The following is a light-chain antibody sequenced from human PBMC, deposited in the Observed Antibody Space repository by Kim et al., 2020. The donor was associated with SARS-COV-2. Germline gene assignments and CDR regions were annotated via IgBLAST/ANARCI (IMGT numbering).Light chain of an antibody. V-gene: IGLV1-40*01. CDR3: QSYDSSLSAVV. CDR2: GNS. J-gene: IGLJ2*01. Sequence: QRGNISCTGSSSNIGAGYDVHWYQQLPGTAPKLLIYGNSNRPSGVPDRFSGSKSGTSASLAITGLQAEDEADYYCQSYDSSLSAVVFGGGTQLTVL. CDR1: SSNIGAGYD.